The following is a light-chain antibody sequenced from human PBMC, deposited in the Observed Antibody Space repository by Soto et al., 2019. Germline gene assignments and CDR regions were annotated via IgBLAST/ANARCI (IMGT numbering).Light chain of an antibody. CDR1: SSNIGSNT. Sequence: QSVLTQPPSVSGTPGQRVTISCSGSSSNIGSNTVNWYQQLPGTTPKLLIYRNNQRPSGVPDRFSDSKSDTAASLAISGLQSEDTADYYCAAWDDSLNGLVFGGGTKVTVL. V-gene: IGLV1-44*01. CDR2: RNN. CDR3: AAWDDSLNGLV. J-gene: IGLJ3*02.